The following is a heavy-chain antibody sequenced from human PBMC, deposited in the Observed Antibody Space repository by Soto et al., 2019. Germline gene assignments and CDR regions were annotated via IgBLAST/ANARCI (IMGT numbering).Heavy chain of an antibody. CDR2: INAGNGNT. J-gene: IGHJ4*02. Sequence: ASVKVSCKASGYTFTSYAMHWVRQAPGQRLEWMGWINAGNGNTKYSQKFQGRVTITRDTSASTAYMELSSLRPEDTAVYYCARVCRSGAFDYWGQGTLVTVSS. V-gene: IGHV1-3*01. CDR3: ARVCRSGAFDY. D-gene: IGHD2-15*01. CDR1: GYTFTSYA.